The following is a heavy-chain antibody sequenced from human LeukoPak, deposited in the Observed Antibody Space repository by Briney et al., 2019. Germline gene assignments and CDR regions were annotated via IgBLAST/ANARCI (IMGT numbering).Heavy chain of an antibody. CDR3: AARHYWNMGGSSGWREDY. CDR1: GGSFSGYY. D-gene: IGHD6-19*01. V-gene: IGHV4-34*01. J-gene: IGHJ4*02. CDR2: INHSGST. Sequence: PSETLSLTCAVYGGSFSGYYWSWIRQPPGKGLEWIGEINHSGSTNYNPSPKSRVTISVDTSKNQFSLKLSSVTAADTAVYYCAARHYWNMGGSSGWREDYWGQGTLVTVSS.